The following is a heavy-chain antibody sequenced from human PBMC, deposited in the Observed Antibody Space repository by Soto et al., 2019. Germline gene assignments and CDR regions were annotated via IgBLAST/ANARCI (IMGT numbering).Heavy chain of an antibody. CDR2: ISLYSDGT. CDR3: ARVVPGAEAWFGP. D-gene: IGHD2-2*01. CDR1: GYTLSNYG. Sequence: ASVKVSCKTSGYTLSNYGITWVRQAPGQPLEWLGWISLYSDGTNYAQKFQGRVSMTTDTSTATAYMELRSLRSDDTAVYYCARVVPGAEAWFGPWGQGTLVTVSS. V-gene: IGHV1-18*01. J-gene: IGHJ5*02.